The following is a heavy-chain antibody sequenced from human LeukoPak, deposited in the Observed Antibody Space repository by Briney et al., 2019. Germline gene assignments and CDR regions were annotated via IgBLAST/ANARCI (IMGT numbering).Heavy chain of an antibody. V-gene: IGHV1-18*01. D-gene: IGHD3-22*01. CDR3: ARVTRDSSGYYRFDY. CDR2: ISAYNGNT. J-gene: IGHJ4*02. Sequence: GASVKVSCKASGYTFTSYGISWVRQAPGQGLEWMGWISAYNGNTSYAQKLQGRVTMTTDTSTSTAYMELRSLRSDDTAVYYCARVTRDSSGYYRFDYWGQGTLVTVSS. CDR1: GYTFTSYG.